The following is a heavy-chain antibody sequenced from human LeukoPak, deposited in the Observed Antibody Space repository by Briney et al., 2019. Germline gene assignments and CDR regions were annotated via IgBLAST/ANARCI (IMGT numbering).Heavy chain of an antibody. Sequence: SVKVSCKASGGTFSSYAISWVRQAPGQGLEWMGGIIPIFGTANYAQKFQGRVTITTDESTSTAYLELRSLRSDDTAVYYCARDPRGSVLGYWGQGPLVTVPS. CDR1: GGTFSSYA. V-gene: IGHV1-69*05. J-gene: IGHJ1*01. CDR2: IIPIFGTA. CDR3: ARDPRGSVLGY. D-gene: IGHD7-27*01.